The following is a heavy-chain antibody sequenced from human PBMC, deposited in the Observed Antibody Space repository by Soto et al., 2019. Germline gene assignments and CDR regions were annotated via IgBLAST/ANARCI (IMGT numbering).Heavy chain of an antibody. CDR2: IIPIFGTA. CDR3: ARVDTAMAYYYGMDV. V-gene: IGHV1-69*13. CDR1: GGTFSSYA. Sequence: SVKVSCKASGGTFSSYAISWVRQAPGQGLEWMGGIIPIFGTANYAQKFQGRVTITADESTSTAYMELSSLRSEDTAVYYCARVDTAMAYYYGMDVWGQGTTVTVSS. D-gene: IGHD5-18*01. J-gene: IGHJ6*02.